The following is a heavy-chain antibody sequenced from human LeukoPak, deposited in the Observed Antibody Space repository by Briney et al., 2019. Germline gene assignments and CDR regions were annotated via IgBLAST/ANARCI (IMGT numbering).Heavy chain of an antibody. V-gene: IGHV3-48*04. J-gene: IGHJ5*02. CDR2: ISGDSNNI. CDR3: ARDIASCTGDIFYNIRFDP. D-gene: IGHD2-8*02. Sequence: GGSLRLSCAASGFTFSPYSMNWVRQTPGKGLEWIAYISGDSNNIYYADSVKGRFTISRDNAKNSVYLHMSSLRAEDTAMYYCARDIASCTGDIFYNIRFDPWGQGTLATVSS. CDR1: GFTFSPYS.